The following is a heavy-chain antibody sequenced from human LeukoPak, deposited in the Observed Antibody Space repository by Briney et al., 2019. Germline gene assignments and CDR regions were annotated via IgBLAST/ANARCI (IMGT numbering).Heavy chain of an antibody. V-gene: IGHV1-2*02. D-gene: IGHD5-12*01. CDR2: INPNSGGT. J-gene: IGHJ6*03. CDR3: ARGSIVATTNYYYYYMDV. Sequence: GASVKVSCTASGYTFTGYYMHWVRQAPGQGLEWMGWINPNSGGTNYAQKFQGRVTMTRDTSISTAYMELSRLRSDDTAVYYCARGSIVATTNYYYYYMDVWGKGTTVTVSS. CDR1: GYTFTGYY.